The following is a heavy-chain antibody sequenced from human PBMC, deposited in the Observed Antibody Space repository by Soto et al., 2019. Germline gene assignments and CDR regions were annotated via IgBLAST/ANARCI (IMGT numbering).Heavy chain of an antibody. CDR2: IIPIFGTA. CDR1: GGTFSSYA. D-gene: IGHD2-15*01. Sequence: QVQLVQSGAEVKKPGSSVKVSCKASGGTFSSYAISWVRQAPGQGLAWMGGIIPIFGTANYAQQFQGRVTITADKSTSTAYMELSSRRSEDTAVYYCAREHCSGGSCYPGGYYYYGMDVWGQGTTVTVSS. J-gene: IGHJ6*02. CDR3: AREHCSGGSCYPGGYYYYGMDV. V-gene: IGHV1-69*06.